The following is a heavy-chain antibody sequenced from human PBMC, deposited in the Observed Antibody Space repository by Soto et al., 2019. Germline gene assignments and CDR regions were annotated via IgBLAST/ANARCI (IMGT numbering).Heavy chain of an antibody. D-gene: IGHD2-15*01. CDR2: ISDSGVST. CDR3: AKETYSGGSCYGDY. V-gene: IGHV3-23*01. CDR1: GFTLSSSA. J-gene: IGHJ4*02. Sequence: PGGSLRLSCAASGFTLSSSAMSWVRQAPGKGLDWVSSISDSGVSTYYADSVKGRFTISRDNSKSTLYLLMNSLRAEDTAVYYCAKETYSGGSCYGDYWGQGTLVTVSS.